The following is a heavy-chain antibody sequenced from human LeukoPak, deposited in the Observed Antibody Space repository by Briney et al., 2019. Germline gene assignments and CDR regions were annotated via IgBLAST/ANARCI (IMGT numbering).Heavy chain of an antibody. CDR3: ARVLPMYGSRTLGY. D-gene: IGHD3-10*01. Sequence: PGTSLRLSCAASGFTFSSYGMHWVRQAPGKGLEWVAVIWYDGSNKYYADSVKGRFTISRDNSKNTLYLQMNSLRAEDTAVYYCARVLPMYGSRTLGYWGQGTLVTVSS. CDR1: GFTFSSYG. CDR2: IWYDGSNK. J-gene: IGHJ4*02. V-gene: IGHV3-33*01.